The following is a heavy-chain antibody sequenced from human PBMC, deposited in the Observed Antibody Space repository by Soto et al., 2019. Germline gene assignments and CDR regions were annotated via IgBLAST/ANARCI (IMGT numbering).Heavy chain of an antibody. CDR2: INHSGST. D-gene: IGHD1-1*01. CDR1: GGSFSGYY. Sequence: SEPLSLTCAVYGGSFSGYYWSWIRQPPGKGLEWIGEINHSGSTNYNPSLKSRVTISVDTSKNQFSLKLSSVTAADTAVYYCAIIPTGRDDAFDIWGQGTMVTVSS. V-gene: IGHV4-34*01. CDR3: AIIPTGRDDAFDI. J-gene: IGHJ3*02.